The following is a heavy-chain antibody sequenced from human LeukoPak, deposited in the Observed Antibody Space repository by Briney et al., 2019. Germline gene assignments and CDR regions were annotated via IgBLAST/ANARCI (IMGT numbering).Heavy chain of an antibody. D-gene: IGHD1-26*01. V-gene: IGHV1-2*06. J-gene: IGHJ4*02. Sequence: GASVKVSCKASGYTFTDYYIHWVRQVPGQGLEWMGRVNPNSGVTDYAQKLQGRVTMTGDTSISTAYMELSSLTSDDTAVYFCARSRGGSYFIYWGQGTLVTVSS. CDR2: VNPNSGVT. CDR1: GYTFTDYY. CDR3: ARSRGGSYFIY.